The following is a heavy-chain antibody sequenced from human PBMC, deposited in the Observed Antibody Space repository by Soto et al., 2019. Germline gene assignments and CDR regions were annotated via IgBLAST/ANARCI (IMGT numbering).Heavy chain of an antibody. J-gene: IGHJ6*02. D-gene: IGHD3-10*01. Sequence: QVQLQESGPGLVKPSQTLSLTCTVSGGSISSGGYYWSWIRQHPGKALEWIGYIYYSGSTYYNPSLKRRVTISVDTSKNQFSLKLSSVTAADTAVYYCATYERINGSGFGMDVWGHGTTVTVSS. CDR3: ATYERINGSGFGMDV. CDR2: IYYSGST. CDR1: GGSISSGGYY. V-gene: IGHV4-31*03.